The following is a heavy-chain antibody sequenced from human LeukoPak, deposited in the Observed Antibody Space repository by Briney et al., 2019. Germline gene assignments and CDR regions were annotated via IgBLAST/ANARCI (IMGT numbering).Heavy chain of an antibody. CDR3: ARAGQYGSGSYYFDY. CDR2: IYTSGST. Sequence: SETLSLTCTVSGGSISSYYWSRIRQPAGKGLEWIGRIYTSGSTNYNPSLKSRVTMSVDTSKNQFSLKLSSVTAADTAVYYCARAGQYGSGSYYFDYWGQGTLVTVSS. V-gene: IGHV4-4*07. CDR1: GGSISSYY. J-gene: IGHJ4*02. D-gene: IGHD3-10*01.